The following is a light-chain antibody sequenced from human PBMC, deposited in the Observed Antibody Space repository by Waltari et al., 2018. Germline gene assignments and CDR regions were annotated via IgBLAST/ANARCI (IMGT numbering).Light chain of an antibody. CDR1: DLGDRY. V-gene: IGLV3-1*01. J-gene: IGLJ1*01. CDR3: QAWDSTTSYV. Sequence: SYDLTPPPSVSVSPGGTATITCSGQDLGDRYACWYQKKPGQSPVLVIYQDSERPSGVPERFSGSNSENTATLTISGTQAIDEAEYYCQAWDSTTSYVFGGGTKVTVL. CDR2: QDS.